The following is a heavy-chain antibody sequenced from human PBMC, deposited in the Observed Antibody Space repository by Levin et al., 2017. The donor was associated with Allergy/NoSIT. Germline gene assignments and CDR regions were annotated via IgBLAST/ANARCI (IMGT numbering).Heavy chain of an antibody. CDR3: TTAAGATLYFQH. J-gene: IGHJ1*01. CDR2: IKTKTDGGTT. V-gene: IGHV3-15*01. D-gene: IGHD1-26*01. CDR1: FFPFPPSF. Sequence: GESLKISFSSSFFPFPPSFLLFFLPSPFKGLEWVGRIKTKTDGGTTDYAAPVKGRFTISRDDSKNTLFLQMNTLKTEDTAVYYCTTAAGATLYFQHWGQGTLVTVSS.